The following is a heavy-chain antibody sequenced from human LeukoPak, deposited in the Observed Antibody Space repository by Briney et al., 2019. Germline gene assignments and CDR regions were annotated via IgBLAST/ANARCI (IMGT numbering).Heavy chain of an antibody. J-gene: IGHJ3*02. V-gene: IGHV4-34*01. CDR3: AREDVKAFDI. CDR2: INHSGST. D-gene: IGHD2-15*01. CDR1: GGSFSGYY. Sequence: SETLSLTCAVYGGSFSGYYWSWIRQPPGKGLEWIGEINHSGSTNYNPSLKSRVTISVDKSKNQFSLKLSSVTAADTAVYYCAREDVKAFDIWGQGTMVTVSS.